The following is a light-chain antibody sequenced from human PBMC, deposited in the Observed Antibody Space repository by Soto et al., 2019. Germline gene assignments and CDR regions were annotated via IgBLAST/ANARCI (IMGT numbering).Light chain of an antibody. CDR1: SANIGSNY. CDR3: AAWDESLSGPI. CDR2: KNN. J-gene: IGLJ2*01. Sequence: QSVLTRPPSASETPGQRVTIPCSGSSANIGSNYVSWYQQLPGTAPKLLIYKNNQRPSGVPDRFSGSKSGTSASLAISGLRSEDEAEYFCAAWDESLSGPIFGGGTKLTVL. V-gene: IGLV1-47*01.